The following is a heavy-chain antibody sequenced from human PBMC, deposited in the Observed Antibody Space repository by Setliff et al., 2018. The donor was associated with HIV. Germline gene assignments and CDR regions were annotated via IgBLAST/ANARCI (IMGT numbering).Heavy chain of an antibody. CDR2: ISNSSRYY. Sequence: PGGSLRLSCSASGFLFNRYSLNWARQAPGRGPEWVASISNSSRYYWVKARYGDSVRGRFTISGDYAKNSVHLQMNSLRVEDSAVYYCAREVLRGGDDAFGLWGRGTVVTVSS. CDR3: AREVLRGGDDAFGL. V-gene: IGHV3-21*01. CDR1: GFLFNRYS. D-gene: IGHD3-10*01. J-gene: IGHJ3*01.